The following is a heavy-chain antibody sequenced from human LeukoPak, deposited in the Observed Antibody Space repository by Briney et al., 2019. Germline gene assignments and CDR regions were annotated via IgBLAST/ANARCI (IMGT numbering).Heavy chain of an antibody. D-gene: IGHD2-15*01. Sequence: PSQTLSLTCTVSGGSISSGGYYWSWIRQHPGKGLEWIGYIYYSGSTYYNPSLKSRVTISVDTSKNQFSLKLSSVTAADTAVYYCARLSARVVAQHIDYWGQGTLVTVSS. CDR2: IYYSGST. CDR3: ARLSARVVAQHIDY. J-gene: IGHJ4*02. CDR1: GGSISSGGYY. V-gene: IGHV4-31*03.